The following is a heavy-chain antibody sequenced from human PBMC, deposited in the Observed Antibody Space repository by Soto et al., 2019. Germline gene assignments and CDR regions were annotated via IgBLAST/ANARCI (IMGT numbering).Heavy chain of an antibody. V-gene: IGHV3-7*01. CDR3: VCGGNFFVY. D-gene: IGHD3-16*01. CDR2: INQAGSER. CDR1: GFTFSTYW. Sequence: EVQLVESGGGLVQPGGSLRLPCAASGFTFSTYWMTWVRQPPGKGLEWVASINQAGSERYYVDSVRGRFTNSRDNAKNSLYLQMTSLRAEDTAVDYCVCGGNFFVYWGQGTLVTVSP. J-gene: IGHJ4*02.